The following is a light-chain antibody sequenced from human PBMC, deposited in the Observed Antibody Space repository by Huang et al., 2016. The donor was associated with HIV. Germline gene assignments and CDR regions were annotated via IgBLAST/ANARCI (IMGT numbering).Light chain of an antibody. V-gene: IGKV1-5*03. CDR3: QQYNTNSWA. CDR1: QSISNW. J-gene: IGKJ1*01. CDR2: KAS. Sequence: DIQMTQSPSTLSASVGDRVIITCRASQSISNWWAWYQQKPGKAPKLLIYKASSLESGVPSRFSGSGSGTDFTLTISYLQPDDFATYYCQQYNTNSWAFGQGTKVEIK.